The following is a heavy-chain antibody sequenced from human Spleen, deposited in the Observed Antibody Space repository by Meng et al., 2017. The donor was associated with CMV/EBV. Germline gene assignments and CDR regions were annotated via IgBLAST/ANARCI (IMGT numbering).Heavy chain of an antibody. D-gene: IGHD5-18*01. Sequence: GESLKISCAASGFTFSSYWMSWVRQAPGKGLEWVANIKQDGSEKYYVDSVKGRFTISRDNAKNSLYPQMNSLRAEDTAVYYCARDGYSYGTTNYWGQGTLVTVSS. V-gene: IGHV3-7*01. J-gene: IGHJ4*02. CDR1: GFTFSSYW. CDR3: ARDGYSYGTTNY. CDR2: IKQDGSEK.